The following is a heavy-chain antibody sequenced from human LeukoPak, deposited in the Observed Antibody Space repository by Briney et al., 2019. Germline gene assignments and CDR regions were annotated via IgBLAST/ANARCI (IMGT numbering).Heavy chain of an antibody. D-gene: IGHD6-19*01. CDR3: ARAVYGYSSGWYSDY. CDR2: IYYSGST. CDR1: GGSISSYY. V-gene: IGHV4-39*07. Sequence: SETLSLTCTVSGGSISSYYWSWIRQPPGKGLEWIGSIYYSGSTYYNPSLKSRVTISVDTSKNQFSLKLSSVTAADTAVYYCARAVYGYSSGWYSDYWGQGTLVTVSS. J-gene: IGHJ4*02.